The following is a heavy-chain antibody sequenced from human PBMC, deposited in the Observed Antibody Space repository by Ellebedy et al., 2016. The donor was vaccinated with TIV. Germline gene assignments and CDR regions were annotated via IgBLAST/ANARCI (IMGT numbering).Heavy chain of an antibody. J-gene: IGHJ3*02. CDR2: NYYSGST. CDR3: ARESVHYDHHAFDI. V-gene: IGHV4-31*03. Sequence: SETLSLXCTVSGGSVSSGSYYWSWLRQPPGKGLEWIGYNYYSGSTYYNPSLKSRVTISVDTSKNQFSLKLSSVTAADAAVYYCARESVHYDHHAFDIWGQGTMVTVSS. D-gene: IGHD3-22*01. CDR1: GGSVSSGSYY.